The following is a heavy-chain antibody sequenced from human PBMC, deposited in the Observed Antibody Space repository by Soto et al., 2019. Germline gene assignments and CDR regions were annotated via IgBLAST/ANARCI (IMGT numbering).Heavy chain of an antibody. J-gene: IGHJ4*02. CDR2: INSDASST. CDR3: ARDPAPIGRYDY. V-gene: IGHV3-74*01. D-gene: IGHD6-19*01. Sequence: PVGYLRLSCAAPGFTFSNDWMHWFRQAPGKVLVWVSRINSDASSTSYADSVKGRFTIFRDNAKNTLYLQMNSLRAEDTAVYYCARDPAPIGRYDYWGQATLVTAS. CDR1: GFTFSNDW.